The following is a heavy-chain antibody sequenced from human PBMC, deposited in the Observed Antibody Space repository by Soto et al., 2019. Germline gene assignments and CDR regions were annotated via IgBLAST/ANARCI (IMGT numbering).Heavy chain of an antibody. Sequence: EVQLLESGGGLVQPGGSLRLSCAASGFTFSMSAMSWVRQAPGKGLEWVSTTGLNGRTTYYADSVKGRFTVSRDNSKNTLHLQMNSLRAEDTAVYYCATDHSTSRSFDYWGQGTLVTVSS. D-gene: IGHD2-2*01. CDR3: ATDHSTSRSFDY. V-gene: IGHV3-23*01. CDR2: TGLNGRTT. J-gene: IGHJ4*02. CDR1: GFTFSMSA.